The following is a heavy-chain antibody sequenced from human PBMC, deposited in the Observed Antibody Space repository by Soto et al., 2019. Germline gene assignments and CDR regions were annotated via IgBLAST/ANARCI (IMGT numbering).Heavy chain of an antibody. J-gene: IGHJ5*02. CDR1: SGSISSTIYS. D-gene: IGHD2-15*01. Sequence: QLQLKESGPGLVKPSETLSLTSTVSSGSISSTIYSWDWIRQPPGKRLECIGSIFYSGSTYYNPSLKSRVTTSVDTSKSPFSLSLSSVTAADTAVYYCARQCRFVTCHWFGLLGHGTLVTVSS. V-gene: IGHV4-39*01. CDR3: ARQCRFVTCHWFGL. CDR2: IFYSGST.